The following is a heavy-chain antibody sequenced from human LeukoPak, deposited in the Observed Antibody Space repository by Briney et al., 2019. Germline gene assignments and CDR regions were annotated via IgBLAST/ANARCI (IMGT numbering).Heavy chain of an antibody. CDR1: GYTFTCYY. V-gene: IGHV1-2*02. Sequence: ASVKVSCKASGYTFTCYYMHWVRQARGQGREWMGWINPNSGGTNYAQKFQGRVTMTRDTAIRTAYMEPSKQRERDTAVYYCARDLIVREDYYDSSGYFDYWGQGSLVAVSS. D-gene: IGHD3-22*01. J-gene: IGHJ4*02. CDR2: INPNSGGT. CDR3: ARDLIVREDYYDSSGYFDY.